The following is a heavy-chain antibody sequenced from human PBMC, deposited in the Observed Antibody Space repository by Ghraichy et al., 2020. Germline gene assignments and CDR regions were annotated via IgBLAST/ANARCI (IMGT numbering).Heavy chain of an antibody. CDR1: GFTFNNFA. V-gene: IGHV3-23*01. D-gene: IGHD3-10*01. J-gene: IGHJ6*02. Sequence: GGSLRLSCAASGFTFNNFALTWVRQAPGKGLEWVSLISGSGGHTYYADSVKGRFTISRDKSKNTLYLEMNSLRAEDTAVYYCAKEGSGTYSGGYYYYALDVWGQGTTVTVSS. CDR2: ISGSGGHT. CDR3: AKEGSGTYSGGYYYYALDV.